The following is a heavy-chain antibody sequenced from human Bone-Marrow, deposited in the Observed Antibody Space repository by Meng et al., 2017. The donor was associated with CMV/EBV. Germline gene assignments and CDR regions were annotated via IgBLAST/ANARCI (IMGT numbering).Heavy chain of an antibody. Sequence: LSLTCAASGFTFSSYEMNWVRQAPGRGLEWVSIIYAGGTTYYADSVKGRFTISRDNSKNTLYLQMNSLRDEDTAVYYCAIEVELTESRDYWGQGTLVTVSS. D-gene: IGHD1-26*01. J-gene: IGHJ4*02. V-gene: IGHV3-66*02. CDR1: GFTFSSYE. CDR2: IYAGGTT. CDR3: AIEVELTESRDY.